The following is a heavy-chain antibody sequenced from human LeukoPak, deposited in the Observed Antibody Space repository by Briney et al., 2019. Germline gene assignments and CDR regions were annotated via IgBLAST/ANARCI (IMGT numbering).Heavy chain of an antibody. V-gene: IGHV1-69*13. CDR3: ARSIVVVPAAPAPFDY. J-gene: IGHJ4*02. D-gene: IGHD2-2*01. CDR1: GGTFSSYA. CDR2: IIPIFGTA. Sequence: SVKVSCKASGGTFSSYAISWVRQAPGQGLEWMEGIIPIFGTANYAQKFQGRVTITADESTSTAYMELSSLRSEDTAVYYCARSIVVVPAAPAPFDYWGQGTLVTVSS.